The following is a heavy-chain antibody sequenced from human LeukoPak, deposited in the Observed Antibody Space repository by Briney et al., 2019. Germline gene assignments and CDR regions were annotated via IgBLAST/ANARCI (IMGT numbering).Heavy chain of an antibody. V-gene: IGHV3-21*01. CDR1: GFTFSSYS. D-gene: IGHD6-19*01. CDR2: ISSSGTYK. J-gene: IGHJ4*02. Sequence: GGSLRLSCAVSGFTFSSYSTSWVRQAPGKGLEWVSSISSSGTYKYYADSVKGRFTISRDNAKNSLYLQMNSLRAEDTAVYYCAKGKDSVAGATNDYWGQGTLVTVSS. CDR3: AKGKDSVAGATNDY.